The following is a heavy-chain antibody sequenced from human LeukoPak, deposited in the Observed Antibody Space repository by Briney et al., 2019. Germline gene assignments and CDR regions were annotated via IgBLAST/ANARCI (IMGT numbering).Heavy chain of an antibody. V-gene: IGHV3-48*01. CDR3: ATPLSIGGY. Sequence: PGGSLRLSCAASGFTFSSYSMTWVRQAPGKGLEWVSYISSGSGTIYYADSVKGRFTISRDNALNSLYLQMNSLKAEDTAVYYCATPLSIGGYWGQGTLVTVSS. CDR2: ISSGSGTI. CDR1: GFTFSSYS. J-gene: IGHJ4*02. D-gene: IGHD3-10*01.